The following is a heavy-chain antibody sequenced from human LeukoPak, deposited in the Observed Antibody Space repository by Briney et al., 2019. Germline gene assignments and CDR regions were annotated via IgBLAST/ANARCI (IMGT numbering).Heavy chain of an antibody. V-gene: IGHV1-58*01. CDR2: IVVGSGNT. CDR3: AAEAAYYYDSRDAFDV. CDR1: GFTFTSSA. D-gene: IGHD3-22*01. J-gene: IGHJ3*01. Sequence: SVNVSCKASGFTFTSSAVQWVRQARGQRLEWIGWIVVGSGNTNYAQKFQERVTITRDMSTSLAYMELSSLRSEDTAVYYCAAEAAYYYDSRDAFDVWGQGTMVTVSS.